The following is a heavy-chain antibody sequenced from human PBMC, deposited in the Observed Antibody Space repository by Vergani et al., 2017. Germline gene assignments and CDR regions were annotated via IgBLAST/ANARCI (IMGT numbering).Heavy chain of an antibody. CDR3: ARDQLSAVQAARRSNWFDP. CDR2: ISSSSSYI. Sequence: EVQLVESGGGLVKPGGSLRLSCAASGFTFSSYSMNWVRQAPGKGLEWVSSISSSSSYIYYADSVKGRFTISRDNAKNSLYLQMNSLRAEDTAVYYCARDQLSAVQAARRSNWFDPWDQGTLVTVSA. CDR1: GFTFSSYS. V-gene: IGHV3-21*01. D-gene: IGHD2-2*01. J-gene: IGHJ5*02.